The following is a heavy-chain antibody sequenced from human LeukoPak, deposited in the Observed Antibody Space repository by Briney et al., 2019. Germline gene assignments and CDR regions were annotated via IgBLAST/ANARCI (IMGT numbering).Heavy chain of an antibody. CDR3: AAVDTSMVSHY. D-gene: IGHD5-18*01. CDR1: GYTFTSYG. J-gene: IGHJ4*02. CDR2: ISAYNGNT. V-gene: IGHV1-18*01. Sequence: RASVKVSCKASGYTFTSYGISWVRQAPGQGLEWMGWISAYNGNTNYAQKLQGRVTMTTDTSTSTAYMELRSLRSDDTAVYYCAAVDTSMVSHYWGQGTLVTVSS.